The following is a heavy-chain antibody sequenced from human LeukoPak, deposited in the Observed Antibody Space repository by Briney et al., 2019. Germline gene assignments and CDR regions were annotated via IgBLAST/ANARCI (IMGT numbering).Heavy chain of an antibody. D-gene: IGHD6-13*01. V-gene: IGHV4-59*01. CDR1: GGSLSSYY. J-gene: IGHJ4*02. CDR3: STTDPGMDY. CDR2: IYYSGST. Sequence: SETLSLTCTVSGGSLSSYYWSWIRHPPGKGLEWVGYIYYSGSTNYNPSLKSRGTISVGTSQNQISLKPSSVTAAHPAGYYVSTTDPGMDYWGQGTLVTVSS.